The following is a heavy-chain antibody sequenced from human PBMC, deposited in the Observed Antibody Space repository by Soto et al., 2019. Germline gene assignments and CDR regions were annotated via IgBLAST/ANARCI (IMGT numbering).Heavy chain of an antibody. D-gene: IGHD6-6*01. CDR1: GGTFSSYA. CDR3: ARSPYSRSSPAPFDH. J-gene: IGHJ4*02. CDR2: IIPIFGTA. Sequence: QVQLVQSGAEVKKPRSSVKVSCKASGGTFSSYAISWVRQAPGQGLEWMGGIIPIFGTANYAQKFQGRVTITADESPNTAQLEVSSLRSEDTAVYYCARSPYSRSSPAPFDHRGQGTLVNVSS. V-gene: IGHV1-69*01.